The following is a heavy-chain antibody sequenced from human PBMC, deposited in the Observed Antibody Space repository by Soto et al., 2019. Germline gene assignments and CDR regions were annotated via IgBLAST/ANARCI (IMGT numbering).Heavy chain of an antibody. D-gene: IGHD3-16*02. J-gene: IGHJ4*02. CDR2: ISSSSSTI. CDR1: GFTFSSYS. Sequence: GGSLRLSCAASGFTFSSYSMNWVRQAPGKGLEWVSYISSSSSTIYYAGSVKGRFTISRDNAKNSLYLQMNSLRAEDTAVYYCARRMITFGGVIVIFDYWGQGTLVTVSS. V-gene: IGHV3-48*01. CDR3: ARRMITFGGVIVIFDY.